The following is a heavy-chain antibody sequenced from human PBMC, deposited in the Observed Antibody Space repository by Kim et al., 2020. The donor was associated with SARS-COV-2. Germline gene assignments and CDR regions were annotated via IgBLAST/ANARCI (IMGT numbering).Heavy chain of an antibody. CDR3: AREGRGDYGAY. V-gene: IGHV4-59*01. CDR2: T. Sequence: TNYNPSLKSRVTISVDTSKNQFSLKLSSVTAADTAVYYCAREGRGDYGAYWGQGTLVTVSS. D-gene: IGHD1-26*01. J-gene: IGHJ4*02.